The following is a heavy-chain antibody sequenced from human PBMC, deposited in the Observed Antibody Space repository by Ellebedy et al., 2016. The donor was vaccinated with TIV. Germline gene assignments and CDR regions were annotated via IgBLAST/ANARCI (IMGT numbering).Heavy chain of an antibody. J-gene: IGHJ4*02. CDR2: INEDGSEG. CDR1: GFTFTDYW. CDR3: ANALTGDLCTN. V-gene: IGHV3-7*03. Sequence: PGGSLRLSCAASGFTFTDYWMTWVRQAPGKGLEWVGNINEDGSEGYYGDSVKGRFTTSRDNAKHLLFLQINSLRADDTAVYYCANALTGDLCTNWGQGALVTVSS. D-gene: IGHD3-10*01.